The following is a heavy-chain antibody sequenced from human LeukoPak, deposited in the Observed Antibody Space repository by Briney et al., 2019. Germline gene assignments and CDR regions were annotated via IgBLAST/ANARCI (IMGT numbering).Heavy chain of an antibody. V-gene: IGHV1-18*01. CDR3: ARDGLSKGVAGTFDY. D-gene: IGHD6-19*01. CDR1: GSTFTSYG. CDR2: WRAYNGNT. J-gene: IGHJ4*02. Sequence: ASVKLSCKAAGSTFTSYGISWVRQAPGQGLGGMGWWRAYNGNTNYAQNLQRRVMMATDTSTSTAYMELRSLRSDDTAVYYCARDGLSKGVAGTFDYWGQGTLVTVSS.